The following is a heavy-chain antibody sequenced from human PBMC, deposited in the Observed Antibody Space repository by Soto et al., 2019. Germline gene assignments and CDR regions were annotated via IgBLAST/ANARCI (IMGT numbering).Heavy chain of an antibody. V-gene: IGHV3-7*03. CDR3: ARKCVVTGTTRRCGYFDY. CDR1: GFPFSSYW. D-gene: IGHD1-20*01. Sequence: SLRLSCAASGFPFSSYWMSWVRQAPGKGLEWVANIKQDGSEKYYVDSVKGRFTISRDNAKNSLYLQMNSLRAEDTAVYYCARKCVVTGTTRRCGYFDYWGQGTLVTVSS. J-gene: IGHJ4*02. CDR2: IKQDGSEK.